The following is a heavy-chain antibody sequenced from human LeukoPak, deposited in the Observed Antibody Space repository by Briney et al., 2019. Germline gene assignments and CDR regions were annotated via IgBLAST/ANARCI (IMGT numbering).Heavy chain of an antibody. CDR3: TRDAGDYYGMDV. CDR2: IRSKAYGGTT. Sequence: PGGSLRLSCTASGFTFGDYAMSWVRQAPGKGLEWVGFIRSKAYGGTTEYAASVKGRFTISRDDSKSIAYLQMNSLKTEDTAVYYCTRDAGDYYGMDVRGQGTTVTVSS. J-gene: IGHJ6*02. V-gene: IGHV3-49*04. CDR1: GFTFGDYA. D-gene: IGHD7-27*01.